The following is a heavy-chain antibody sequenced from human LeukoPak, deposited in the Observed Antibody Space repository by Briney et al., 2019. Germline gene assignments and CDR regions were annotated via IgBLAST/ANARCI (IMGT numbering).Heavy chain of an antibody. J-gene: IGHJ4*02. V-gene: IGHV1-2*02. CDR1: GYTFTGYY. CDR3: ARDRRAYYYDSSGYRDY. CDR2: INPNSGGT. Sequence: ASVKVSCKASGYTFTGYYMHWVRQAPGQGLEWMGWINPNSGGTNYAQEFQGRVTMTRDTSISTAYMELSRLRSDDTAVYYCARDRRAYYYDSSGYRDYWGQGTLVTVSS. D-gene: IGHD3-22*01.